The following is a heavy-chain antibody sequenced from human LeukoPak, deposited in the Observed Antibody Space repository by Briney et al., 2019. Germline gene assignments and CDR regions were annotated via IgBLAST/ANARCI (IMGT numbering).Heavy chain of an antibody. CDR2: ISYGGSNK. CDR1: GFTFSSYA. Sequence: GGSLRLSCAASGFTFSSYAMHWVRQAPGKGLEWVAVISYGGSNKYYADSVKGRFTISRDNSKNTLYLQMNSLRAEDTAVYYCARGDSGSYGNWGQGTLVTVSS. D-gene: IGHD1-26*01. V-gene: IGHV3-30-3*01. J-gene: IGHJ4*02. CDR3: ARGDSGSYGN.